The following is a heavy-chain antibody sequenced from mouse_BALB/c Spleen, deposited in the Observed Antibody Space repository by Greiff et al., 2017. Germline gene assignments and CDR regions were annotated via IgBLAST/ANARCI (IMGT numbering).Heavy chain of an antibody. CDR2: ISNLAYSI. J-gene: IGHJ3*01. CDR1: GFTFSDYG. CDR3: ARDDGYAWFAY. Sequence: EVQLVESGGGLVQPGGSRKLSCAASGFTFSDYGMAWVRQAPGKGPEWVAFISNLAYSIYYADTVTGRFTISRENAKNTLYLEMSSLRSEDTAMYYCARDDGYAWFAYWGQGTLVTVSA. V-gene: IGHV5-15*02. D-gene: IGHD2-3*01.